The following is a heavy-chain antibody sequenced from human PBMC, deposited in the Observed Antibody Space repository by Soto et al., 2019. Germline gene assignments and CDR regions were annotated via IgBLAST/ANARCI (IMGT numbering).Heavy chain of an antibody. V-gene: IGHV1-3*05. Sequence: QVQLVQSGAEEKKPGASVKVSCKASGYTFTXXXXXXXXXXXXXXLEWMGWINAGNGNTKYSQKFQGRVTITRDTXXXXXXXXXXXXXXXXXXXXXXXXXXXXXXDXDYWGQGTLVTVSS. CDR1: GYTFTXXX. J-gene: IGHJ4*02. CDR2: INAGNGNT. CDR3: XXXXXXXXDXDY.